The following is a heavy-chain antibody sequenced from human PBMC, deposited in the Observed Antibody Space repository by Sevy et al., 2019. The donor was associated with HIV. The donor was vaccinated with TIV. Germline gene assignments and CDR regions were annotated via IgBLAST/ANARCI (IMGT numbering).Heavy chain of an antibody. Sequence: GGSLRLSCAASGFTFSNYYMSWIRQAPGKGLEGVSYISSSGSTIYYADSVKGRFTISRDNAKTSLYLQMNSLRAEDTAVYYCAREKRVAARPWYFDYWGQGTLVTVSS. J-gene: IGHJ4*02. CDR3: AREKRVAARPWYFDY. V-gene: IGHV3-11*01. CDR1: GFTFSNYY. D-gene: IGHD6-6*01. CDR2: ISSSGSTI.